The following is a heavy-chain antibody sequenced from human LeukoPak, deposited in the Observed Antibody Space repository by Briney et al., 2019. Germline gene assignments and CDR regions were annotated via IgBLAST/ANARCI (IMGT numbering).Heavy chain of an antibody. CDR1: GGTFSSYA. J-gene: IGHJ5*02. CDR3: ARVLAAAGGLNWFDP. V-gene: IGHV1-69*04. Sequence: ASVKVSCKASGGTFSSYAISWVRQAPGQRLEWMGRIIPILGIANYAQKFQGRVTITADKSTSTAYMELSSLRSEDTAVYYCARVLAAAGGLNWFDPWGQGTLVTVSS. D-gene: IGHD6-13*01. CDR2: IIPILGIA.